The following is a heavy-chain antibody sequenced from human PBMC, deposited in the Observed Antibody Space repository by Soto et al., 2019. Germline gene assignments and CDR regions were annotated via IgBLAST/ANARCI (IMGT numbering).Heavy chain of an antibody. D-gene: IGHD2-2*02. CDR2: IIPIFGTA. V-gene: IGHV1-69*06. CDR1: GGTFSSYA. J-gene: IGHJ5*02. CDR3: AREVVGVVVPAAIVDWFDP. Sequence: SVKVSCKASGGTFSSYAISWVRQAPRQGLEWMGGIIPIFGTANYAQKFQGRVTITADKSTSTAYMELSSLRSEDTAVYYCAREVVGVVVPAAIVDWFDPWGQGTLVTVSS.